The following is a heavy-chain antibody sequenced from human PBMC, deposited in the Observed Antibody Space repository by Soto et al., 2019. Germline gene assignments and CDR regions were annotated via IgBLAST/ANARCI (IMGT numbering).Heavy chain of an antibody. Sequence: VASVKVSCKASGYTFTSYAMHWVRQAPGQRLEWMGWINAGNGNTKYSQKFQGRVTITRDTSASTAYMELSSLRSEDTAVYYCARLPPGSTWYYFDYWGQGTLVTVSS. J-gene: IGHJ4*02. CDR1: GYTFTSYA. CDR3: ARLPPGSTWYYFDY. CDR2: INAGNGNT. D-gene: IGHD3-10*01. V-gene: IGHV1-3*01.